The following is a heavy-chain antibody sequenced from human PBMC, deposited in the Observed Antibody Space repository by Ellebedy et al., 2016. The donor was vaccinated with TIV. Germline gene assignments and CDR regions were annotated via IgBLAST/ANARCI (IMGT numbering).Heavy chain of an antibody. J-gene: IGHJ4*02. CDR2: ISGRGINT. CDR1: GFNFKIYS. CDR3: ARRSTGYCSGTKCTTDFDY. V-gene: IGHV3-23*01. D-gene: IGHD2-2*03. Sequence: GESLKISXEASGFNFKIYSMAWVRQGPGKGLEWVSGISGRGINTEYEDSVKGRFTISRDNSKNTLYLQMNSLRAEDTGVYYCARRSTGYCSGTKCTTDFDYWGQGTLVTVSS.